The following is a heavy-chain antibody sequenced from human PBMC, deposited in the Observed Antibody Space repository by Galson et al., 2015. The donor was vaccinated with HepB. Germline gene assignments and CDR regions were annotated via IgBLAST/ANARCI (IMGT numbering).Heavy chain of an antibody. CDR1: GFTFSSYW. V-gene: IGHV3-7*03. CDR2: IKQDGSEK. D-gene: IGHD5-18*01. Sequence: SLRLSCAASGFTFSSYWMSWVRQAPGKGLEWVANIKQDGSEKYYVDSVKGRFTISRDNAKNSLYLQMNSLRAEDTAVYYCAREGRGTWIQNLPRYWGQGTLVTVSS. CDR3: AREGRGTWIQNLPRY. J-gene: IGHJ4*02.